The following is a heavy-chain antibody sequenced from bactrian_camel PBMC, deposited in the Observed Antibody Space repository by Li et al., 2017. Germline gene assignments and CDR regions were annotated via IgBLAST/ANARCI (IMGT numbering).Heavy chain of an antibody. Sequence: HVQLVESGGGSVQSGGSLRLSCRVSGGRSIGCAMGWPRQASGSERGFVARFMSPNNAYYSDAVQGRFILSQDRSGNTNYLQMNNLKPEDTATYYCHVHCPTDTVGGQDFDYWGQGTQVTVS. J-gene: IGHJ4*01. CDR3: HVHCPTDTVGGQDFDY. CDR1: GGRSIGCA. CDR2: FMSPNNA. D-gene: IGHD5*01. V-gene: IGHV3S57*01.